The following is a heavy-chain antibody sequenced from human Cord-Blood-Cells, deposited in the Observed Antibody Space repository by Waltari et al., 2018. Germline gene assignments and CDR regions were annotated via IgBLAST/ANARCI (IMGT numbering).Heavy chain of an antibody. V-gene: IGHV3-30-3*01. CDR1: GFPFSSYA. Sequence: QVQLVESGGGVVQPGRSLRLSCAASGFPFSSYAMHWVRQAPGKGLEWVAVISYDGSNKYYADSVKGRFTISRDNSKNTLYLQMNSLRAEDTAVYYCAREPQQLENWFDPWGQGTLVTVSS. CDR3: AREPQQLENWFDP. J-gene: IGHJ5*02. CDR2: ISYDGSNK. D-gene: IGHD6-6*01.